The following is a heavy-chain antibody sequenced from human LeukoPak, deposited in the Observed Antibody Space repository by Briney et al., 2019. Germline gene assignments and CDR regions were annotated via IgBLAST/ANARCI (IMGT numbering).Heavy chain of an antibody. CDR1: GFTFDDYA. D-gene: IGHD3-10*01. CDR2: ISWNSGSI. Sequence: GGSLRLSCAASGFTFDDYAMHWVRQAPGKGLEWVSGISWNSGSIGYADSVKGRFTISRDNAKNSLYLQMNSLRAEDTALYYCAKESITMVRGVIMEWNWFDPWGQGTLVTVSS. CDR3: AKESITMVRGVIMEWNWFDP. J-gene: IGHJ5*02. V-gene: IGHV3-9*01.